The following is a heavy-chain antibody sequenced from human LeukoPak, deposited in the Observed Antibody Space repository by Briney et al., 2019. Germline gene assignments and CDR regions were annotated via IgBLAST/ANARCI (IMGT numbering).Heavy chain of an antibody. Sequence: GGSLRLSCAASGFSFSSYEMNWVRQAPGKGLEWVSYISSSSSYTNYADSVKGRFTISRDNAKNSLYLQMNSLRAEDTAVYYCARYGSGNFNDYWGQGTLVTVSS. CDR1: GFSFSSYE. D-gene: IGHD3-10*01. CDR2: ISSSSSYT. CDR3: ARYGSGNFNDY. J-gene: IGHJ4*02. V-gene: IGHV3-21*05.